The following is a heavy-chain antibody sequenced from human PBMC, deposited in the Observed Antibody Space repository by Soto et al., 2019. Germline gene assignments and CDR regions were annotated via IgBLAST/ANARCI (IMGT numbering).Heavy chain of an antibody. V-gene: IGHV4-39*01. CDR3: ASPTLGAFDI. Sequence: QLQLQESGPGLVKPSETLSLTCTVSGGSISSSNYYWGWIRQPPGKGLEWIGSIYYSGSTAYNSSLKSRVTMSVDTSKNQPSLRLSSVTAADTAVYYCASPTLGAFDIWGQGTMVTVSS. CDR1: GGSISSSNYY. CDR2: IYYSGST. J-gene: IGHJ3*02. D-gene: IGHD3-16*01.